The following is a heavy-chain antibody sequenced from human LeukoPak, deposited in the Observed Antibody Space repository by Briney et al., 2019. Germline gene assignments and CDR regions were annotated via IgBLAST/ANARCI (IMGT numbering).Heavy chain of an antibody. J-gene: IGHJ2*01. CDR3: AKLIGTYWYFDL. CDR2: ISGTGATT. Sequence: GGSLRLSCAASGFTFTSYGMSWVRQAPGKGLEWVSGISGTGATTYYADSVKGRFTISRDNSKNTLYLQMNSLRVEDTAVYYCAKLIGTYWYFDLWGRGTLVTVSS. D-gene: IGHD1-1*01. V-gene: IGHV3-23*01. CDR1: GFTFTSYG.